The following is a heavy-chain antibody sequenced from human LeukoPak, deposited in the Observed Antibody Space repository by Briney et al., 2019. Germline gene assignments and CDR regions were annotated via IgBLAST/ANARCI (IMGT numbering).Heavy chain of an antibody. J-gene: IGHJ5*02. Sequence: ASVKVSCKASGYTFTAYAMHWVRQAPGQRLEWMGWINAGNDNTKYSQKFQGRVTITRDTSASTAYMELSSLRSEDTAVYYCARYLGYCTGGTCYPNWFDPWGHGTLVTVSS. D-gene: IGHD2-15*01. CDR2: INAGNDNT. CDR1: GYTFTAYA. CDR3: ARYLGYCTGGTCYPNWFDP. V-gene: IGHV1-3*01.